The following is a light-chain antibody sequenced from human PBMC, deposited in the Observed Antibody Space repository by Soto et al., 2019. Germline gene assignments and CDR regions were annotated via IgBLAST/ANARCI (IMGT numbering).Light chain of an antibody. CDR3: SSYTSSSTLV. CDR1: SSDVGGYNY. V-gene: IGLV2-14*01. J-gene: IGLJ2*01. CDR2: EVS. Sequence: QSALTQPASVSGSPGQSITISCTGTSSDVGGYNYVSCYQQHPGKVPKLMIYEVSTRPSGVSNRFSGSKSGNTASLTISGLQAEDEADYYCSSYTSSSTLVFGGGTKLTVL.